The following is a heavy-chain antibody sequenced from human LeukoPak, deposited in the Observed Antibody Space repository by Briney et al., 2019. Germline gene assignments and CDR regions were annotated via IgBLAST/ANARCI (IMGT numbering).Heavy chain of an antibody. CDR2: LSGSGGST. D-gene: IGHD1-26*01. Sequence: PGGSLRLSCAASGFTFRDYGMSWVRQAPGKGLQWVSALSGSGGSTYYADSVKGRFTISRDNSKNTLYLQMNSLRAEDTAVYYCAKDDGGSYYIYYYYMDVWGKGTTVTISS. J-gene: IGHJ6*03. CDR3: AKDDGGSYYIYYYYMDV. V-gene: IGHV3-23*01. CDR1: GFTFRDYG.